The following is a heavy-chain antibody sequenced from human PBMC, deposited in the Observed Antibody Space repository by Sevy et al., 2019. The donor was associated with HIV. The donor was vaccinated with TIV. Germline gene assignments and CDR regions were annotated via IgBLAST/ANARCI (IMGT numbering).Heavy chain of an antibody. CDR3: ATPRFDF. CDR2: MNTDGSST. CDR1: GFDISSHW. J-gene: IGHJ4*02. V-gene: IGHV3-74*01. Sequence: GGSLRLSCEASGFDISSHWMQWVRQAPGKGLVWVSRMNTDGSSTNYADSVKGRFTISRDNAKNTLYLEMNNLRDEDTALYYCATPRFDFWGPGTLDTVSS.